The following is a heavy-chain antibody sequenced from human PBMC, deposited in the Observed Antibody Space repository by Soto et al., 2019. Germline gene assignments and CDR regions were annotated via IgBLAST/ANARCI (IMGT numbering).Heavy chain of an antibody. CDR3: ASDRPSGINRESDY. J-gene: IGHJ4*02. CDR1: GYIFTDFY. CDR2: INPDTGDT. Sequence: QVQLVQSGTEVKQPGASVKVSCKASGYIFTDFYIHWVRQAPGQGLEWVGRINPDTGDTLFAQRFQGRVTMTRDTSISTVSMEVTRLRPDDTAVYYCASDRPSGINRESDYWGQGTQITVSS. V-gene: IGHV1-2*06. D-gene: IGHD1-1*01.